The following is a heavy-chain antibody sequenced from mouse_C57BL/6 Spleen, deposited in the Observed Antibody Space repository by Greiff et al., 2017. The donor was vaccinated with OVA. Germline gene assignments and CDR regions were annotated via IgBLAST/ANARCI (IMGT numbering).Heavy chain of an antibody. CDR1: FFSLTLYF. J-gene: IGHJ4*01. V-gene: IGHV2-2*01. CDR2: MCSGGST. CDR3: ARKGDGLGYAMDD. Sequence: SLPYLFHPSHLLSITFTFSFFSLTLYFVHCFRHSPGKGLEWLGVMCSGGSTDYNAAFISRLSISKDNSKNQVFFKMNRLQAEDTDIYYCARKGDGLGYAMDDWGQGTSVTVAS. D-gene: IGHD2-3*01.